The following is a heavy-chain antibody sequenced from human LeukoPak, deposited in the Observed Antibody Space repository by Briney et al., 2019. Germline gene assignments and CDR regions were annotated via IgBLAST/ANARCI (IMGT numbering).Heavy chain of an antibody. CDR3: ARDSIAARVWYFDL. CDR1: GGSISSYY. D-gene: IGHD6-6*01. CDR2: IYYSGST. J-gene: IGHJ2*01. V-gene: IGHV4-59*01. Sequence: SETLSLTCTVSGGSISSYYWSWIRQPPGKGLEWIGYIYYSGSTNYNPSLKSRVTISVDTSKNQFSLKLSSVTAADTAVYYCARDSIAARVWYFDLWGRGTLVTVSS.